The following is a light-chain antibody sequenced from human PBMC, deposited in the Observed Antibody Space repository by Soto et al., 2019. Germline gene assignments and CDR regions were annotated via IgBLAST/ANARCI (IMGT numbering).Light chain of an antibody. J-gene: IGKJ2*01. V-gene: IGKV3D-20*02. CDR1: QSVSSKY. Sequence: DIVLTQSPGTLSLSPGERATLSCRASQSVSSKYLAWYQQKPGQAPRVLIYGASIRATGIPERFSGGGSGTDFTLTITRLEPEDFAVYYCQQRSNWPPGYTFGQGTKLEIK. CDR3: QQRSNWPPGYT. CDR2: GAS.